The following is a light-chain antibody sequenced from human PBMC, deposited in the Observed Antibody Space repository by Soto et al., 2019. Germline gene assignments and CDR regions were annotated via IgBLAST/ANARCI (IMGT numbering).Light chain of an antibody. CDR1: RSVLYSSNNKNY. V-gene: IGKV4-1*01. J-gene: IGKJ1*01. Sequence: EIVMTQSPVTLSVSLGERATINCKSSRSVLYSSNNKNYLTWYQQKPGQPPKLLIYWASTRESGVPDRFSGSGSGTDFTLTISSLQAEDVAVYYCQQYYSTPRTFGQGTKVEVK. CDR3: QQYYSTPRT. CDR2: WAS.